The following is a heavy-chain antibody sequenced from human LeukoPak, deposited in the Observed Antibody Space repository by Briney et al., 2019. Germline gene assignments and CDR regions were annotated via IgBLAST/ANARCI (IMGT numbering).Heavy chain of an antibody. CDR2: ISGSGGST. D-gene: IGHD4-17*01. J-gene: IGHJ4*02. Sequence: GGSLRLSCAASGFTFSSFAMSWVRQAPGKGREWVSVISGSGGSTYYADSVKGRFTISRDNSKNTLYLQMNSLRAEDTAVYYCAKAISGDYVPDYWGQGTLVTVSS. V-gene: IGHV3-23*01. CDR3: AKAISGDYVPDY. CDR1: GFTFSSFA.